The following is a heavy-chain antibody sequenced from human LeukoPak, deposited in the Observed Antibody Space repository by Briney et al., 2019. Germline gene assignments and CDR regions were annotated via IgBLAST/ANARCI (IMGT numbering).Heavy chain of an antibody. CDR2: ISGSGDNT. CDR3: EKASYYDISGSFYFDY. J-gene: IGHJ4*02. Sequence: GGSLRLSCAASGFTFSSYAMSWVRQAPGKGLEWVSGISGSGDNTYYADSVKGRFTISRDNSKSTLYVQVNSLGTEDTAAYYCEKASYYDISGSFYFDYWGQGTLVTVSS. D-gene: IGHD3-22*01. CDR1: GFTFSSYA. V-gene: IGHV3-23*01.